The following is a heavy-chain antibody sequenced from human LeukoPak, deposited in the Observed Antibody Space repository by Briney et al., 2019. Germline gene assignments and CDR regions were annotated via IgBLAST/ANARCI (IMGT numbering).Heavy chain of an antibody. CDR2: IRVSDGAR. CDR3: AKEPRWEQLHSFDI. CDR1: GFAFPTYA. J-gene: IGHJ3*02. D-gene: IGHD1/OR15-1a*01. Sequence: SGGSLRLSCIASGFAFPTYAMMWVRQAPGKGLEWVSSIRVSDGARFYADSVKGRFTMSRDNPKNTLFLQMNSLRPEDTAVYYCAKEPRWEQLHSFDIWGQGTTVTVSS. V-gene: IGHV3-23*01.